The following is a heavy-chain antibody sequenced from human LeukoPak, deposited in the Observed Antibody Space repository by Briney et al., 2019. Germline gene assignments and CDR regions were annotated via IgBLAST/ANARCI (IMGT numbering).Heavy chain of an antibody. J-gene: IGHJ2*01. V-gene: IGHV1-24*01. Sequence: ASVKVSCKVSGYTLTELCIHWVRQAPGKGLEWMGGFDPEENKRIYAQKFKGRVTMTEGTSTDTAYMELSSLRFEDTAVYFCAKGPPGSDNDWYFDLWGRGTLVTVSS. D-gene: IGHD6-19*01. CDR1: GYTLTELC. CDR2: FDPEENKR. CDR3: AKGPPGSDNDWYFDL.